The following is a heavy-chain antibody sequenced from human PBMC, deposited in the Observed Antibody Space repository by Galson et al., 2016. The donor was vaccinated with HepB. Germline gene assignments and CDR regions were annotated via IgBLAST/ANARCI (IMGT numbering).Heavy chain of an antibody. D-gene: IGHD1-26*01. CDR2: IDSDWTST. V-gene: IGHV3-74*01. CDR1: GFLFNSYG. J-gene: IGHJ4*02. Sequence: SLRLSCAALGFLFNSYGIHWVRQAPTKGLVWVSRIDSDWTSTIYADSVNGRFTIARDNATTTLYLQMISLRAEDTAVFYCARGWRGGTLGEDGSAGLHWGQGTLVTVSS. CDR3: ARGWRGGTLGEDGSAGLH.